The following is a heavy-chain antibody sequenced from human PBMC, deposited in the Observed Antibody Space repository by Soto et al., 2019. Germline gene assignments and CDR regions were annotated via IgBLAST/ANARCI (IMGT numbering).Heavy chain of an antibody. CDR1: GFTFSSHW. CDR3: VQGYVCLEG. Sequence: XGSLRLSCAASGFTFSSHWMHCVRQSPGKWLVWVSRIDTDGSRTNYADSVKGRFTMSRDNAKNTAFLQMNSLRAEDTAVYYCVQGYVCLEGWGQGTLVTVSS. D-gene: IGHD2-2*01. V-gene: IGHV3-74*01. CDR2: IDTDGSRT. J-gene: IGHJ4*02.